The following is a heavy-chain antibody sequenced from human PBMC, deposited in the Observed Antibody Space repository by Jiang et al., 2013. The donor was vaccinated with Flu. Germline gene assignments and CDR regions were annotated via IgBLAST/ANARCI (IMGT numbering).Heavy chain of an antibody. CDR1: GGSISSYY. CDR2: IYYSGST. CDR3: ARRGSSSSGDYFDY. D-gene: IGHD6-6*01. V-gene: IGHV4-59*01. J-gene: IGHJ4*02. Sequence: KPSETLSLTCTVSGGSISSYYWSWIRQPPGKGLEWIGYIYYSGSTNYNPSLKSRVTISVDTSKNQFSLKLSSVTAADTAVYYCARRGSSSSGDYFDYWGQGTLVTVSS.